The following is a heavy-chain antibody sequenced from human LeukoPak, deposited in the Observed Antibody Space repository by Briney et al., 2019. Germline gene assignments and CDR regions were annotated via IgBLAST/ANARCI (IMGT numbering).Heavy chain of an antibody. CDR2: INPNSGNA. D-gene: IGHD3-22*01. V-gene: IGHV1-2*02. CDR1: GYTFTAYY. J-gene: IGHJ4*02. Sequence: ASVKVSCKASGYTFTAYYMHWVRQAPGLGLEWMGWINPNSGNANYAQRFQGRVTMTLDTSISTVYMELSRLRSDDTAVYYCARDPYYYDSSGYKNWGQGTLVTVSS. CDR3: ARDPYYYDSSGYKN.